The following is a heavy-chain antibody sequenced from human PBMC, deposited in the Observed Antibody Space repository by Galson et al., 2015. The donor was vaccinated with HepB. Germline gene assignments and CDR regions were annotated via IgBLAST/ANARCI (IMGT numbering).Heavy chain of an antibody. V-gene: IGHV1-8*01. CDR3: ARSLPPRTIFGVVIMGADYYYYMDV. D-gene: IGHD3-3*01. Sequence: SVKVSCKASGYTFTSYDINWVRQATGQGLEWMGWMNPNSGNTGYAQKFQGRVTMTRNTSISTAYMELSSLRSEDTAVYYCARSLPPRTIFGVVIMGADYYYYMDVWGKGTTVTVSS. J-gene: IGHJ6*03. CDR2: MNPNSGNT. CDR1: GYTFTSYD.